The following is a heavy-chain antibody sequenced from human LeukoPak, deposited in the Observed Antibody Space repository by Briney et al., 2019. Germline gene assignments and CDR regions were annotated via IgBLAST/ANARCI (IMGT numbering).Heavy chain of an antibody. J-gene: IGHJ3*02. CDR2: IYYSGST. Sequence: SETLSLTCTVSGGSISSYYWSWIRQPPGKGLEWIGYIYYSGSTRYNPSLKSRVTISVDTSKNQFSLNLGSVTAADTAVYYCARVHKPHYYDSSGYYDDAFDIWGQGTMVTVSS. V-gene: IGHV4-59*01. CDR3: ARVHKPHYYDSSGYYDDAFDI. D-gene: IGHD3-22*01. CDR1: GGSISSYY.